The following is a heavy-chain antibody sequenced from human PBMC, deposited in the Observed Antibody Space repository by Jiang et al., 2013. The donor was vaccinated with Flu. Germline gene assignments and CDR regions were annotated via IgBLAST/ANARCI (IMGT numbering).Heavy chain of an antibody. Sequence: WMGWINPNSGGTNYAQKFQGWVTMTRDTSISTAYMELSRLRSDDTAVYYCATANCGGDCYWDYWGQGTLVTVSS. D-gene: IGHD2-21*02. CDR3: ATANCGGDCYWDY. V-gene: IGHV1-2*04. J-gene: IGHJ4*02. CDR2: INPNSGGT.